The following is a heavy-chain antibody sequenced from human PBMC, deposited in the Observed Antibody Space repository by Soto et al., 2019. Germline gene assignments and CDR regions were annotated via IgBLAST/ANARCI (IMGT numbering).Heavy chain of an antibody. D-gene: IGHD1-26*01. CDR1: RDTFTSYY. CDR3: ARSSGGNFGIIIEGTNWFDP. V-gene: IGHV1-46*01. Sequence: ASVKVSCKAPRDTFTSYYINWVRQAPGQGLEWMGVINPHGGSTAYAQKFKGRVTLTRDTSASTVYMEVSSLTSEDTAMYYCARSSGGNFGIIIEGTNWFDPWGQATLVPVSS. J-gene: IGHJ5*02. CDR2: INPHGGST.